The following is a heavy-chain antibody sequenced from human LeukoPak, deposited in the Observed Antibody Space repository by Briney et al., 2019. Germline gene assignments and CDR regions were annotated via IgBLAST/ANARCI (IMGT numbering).Heavy chain of an antibody. CDR2: INHSGST. CDR3: ARVDYDYVWGSFGPYDY. D-gene: IGHD3-16*01. J-gene: IGHJ4*02. Sequence: PSETLSLTCAVYGGSFSGYYWSWIRQPPGKGLEWIGEINHSGSTNYNPSLKSRVTISVDTSKNQFSLKLSSVTAADTAVYYCARVDYDYVWGSFGPYDYWGQGTLVTVSS. V-gene: IGHV4-34*01. CDR1: GGSFSGYY.